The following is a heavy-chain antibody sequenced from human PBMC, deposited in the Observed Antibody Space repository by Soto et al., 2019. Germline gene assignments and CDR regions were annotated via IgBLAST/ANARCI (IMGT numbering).Heavy chain of an antibody. CDR2: ISGSGGST. J-gene: IGHJ4*02. Sequence: HPGGSLRLSCAASGFTFSSYAMSWVRQAPGKGLEWVSAISGSGGSTYYADSVKGRFTISRDNSKNTLYLQMNSLRAEDTAVYYCAKDRMSDGLRVVIYMDFNYWGQGTLVTVSS. CDR3: AKDRMSDGLRVVIYMDFNY. V-gene: IGHV3-23*01. CDR1: GFTFSSYA. D-gene: IGHD3-3*01.